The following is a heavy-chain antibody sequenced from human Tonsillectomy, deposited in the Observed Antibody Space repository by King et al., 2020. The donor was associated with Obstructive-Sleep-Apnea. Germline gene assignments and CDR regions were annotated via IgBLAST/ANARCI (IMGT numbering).Heavy chain of an antibody. J-gene: IGHJ5*02. CDR1: GGSFSDYY. D-gene: IGHD1-26*01. CDR2: VNHSGST. CDR3: ARGSGATDVNWFDP. V-gene: IGHV4-34*01. Sequence: HVQLQQWGAGLLKPSETLSLTCAVYGGSFSDYYWSWIRQPPGKGLEWIGEVNHSGSTNYSPSLKSRVTLSVDMSKNQFSLKLTPVTAADTAVYYCARGSGATDVNWFDPWGQGALVTVSS.